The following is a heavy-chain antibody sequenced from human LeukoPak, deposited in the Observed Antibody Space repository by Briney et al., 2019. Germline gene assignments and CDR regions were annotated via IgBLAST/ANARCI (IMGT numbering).Heavy chain of an antibody. CDR3: ARDEGYSNLDY. D-gene: IGHD4-11*01. CDR1: GFTFSSYW. CDR2: INSDGSSR. V-gene: IGHV3-74*01. Sequence: GGSLRLSCAASGFTFSSYWMSWVRQAPGKGLVWVSRINSDGSSRHYADSVKGRFTISRDNAKNSLYLQMNSPRADDTAVYYCARDEGYSNLDYWGQGTLVTVSS. J-gene: IGHJ4*02.